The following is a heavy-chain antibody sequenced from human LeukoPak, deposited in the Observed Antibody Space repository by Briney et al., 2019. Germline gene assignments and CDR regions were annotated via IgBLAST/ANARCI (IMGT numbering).Heavy chain of an antibody. J-gene: IGHJ4*02. CDR2: IYYSGST. CDR3: ARAGFDGDYFDY. V-gene: IGHV4-59*01. Sequence: SETLSLTCTVSGGSISSYYWSWIRQPPGKGLEWIGYIYYSGSTNYNPSLKSRVTISVDTSKNQFSLKLSSVTAADTAVYYCARAGFDGDYFDYWGQGTLVTVSS. CDR1: GGSISSYY. D-gene: IGHD3-10*01.